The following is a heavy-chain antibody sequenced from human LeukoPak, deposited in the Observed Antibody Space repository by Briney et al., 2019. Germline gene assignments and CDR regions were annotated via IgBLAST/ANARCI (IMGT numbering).Heavy chain of an antibody. CDR3: ARRGGDKDAFDI. Sequence: GGSLRLSCAASRFTFSSYEMNWVRQAPGKGLEWVSYISSRGSNIYYADSVKGRFTISRDNTKNSLYLQMNSLRAEDTAVYYCARRGGDKDAFDIRGQGTMVTVSS. J-gene: IGHJ3*02. D-gene: IGHD4-17*01. V-gene: IGHV3-48*03. CDR1: RFTFSSYE. CDR2: ISSRGSNI.